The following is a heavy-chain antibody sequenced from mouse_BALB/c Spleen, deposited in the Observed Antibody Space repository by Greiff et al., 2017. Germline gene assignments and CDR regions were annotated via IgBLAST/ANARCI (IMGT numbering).Heavy chain of an antibody. CDR2: IDPETGGT. CDR1: GYTFTDYE. J-gene: IGHJ2*01. V-gene: IGHV1-15*01. CDR3: TSYGNYPDY. Sequence: QVQLKESGAELVRPGASVTLSCKASGYTFTDYEMHWVKQTPVHGLEWIGAIDPETGGTAYNQKFKGKATLTADKSSSTAYMELRSLTSEDSAVYYCTSYGNYPDYWGQGTTLTVSS. D-gene: IGHD2-1*01.